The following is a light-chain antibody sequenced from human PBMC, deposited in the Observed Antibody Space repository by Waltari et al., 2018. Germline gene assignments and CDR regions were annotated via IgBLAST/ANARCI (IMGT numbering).Light chain of an antibody. Sequence: DIVMTPSPDSLAVSLGARATINCKSSQSLLYSSNNKTSLAWYQQKPGQPPKLLIYWASSRESWVPDRFSASGSGTDFTLTISSLQAEDVAVYYWQQYYSTPLTFGGGTKVEIK. CDR1: QSLLYSSNNKTS. J-gene: IGKJ4*01. CDR2: WAS. CDR3: QQYYSTPLT. V-gene: IGKV4-1*01.